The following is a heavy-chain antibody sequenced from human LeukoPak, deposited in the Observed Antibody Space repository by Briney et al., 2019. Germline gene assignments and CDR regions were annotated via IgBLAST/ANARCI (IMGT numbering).Heavy chain of an antibody. CDR2: ILSSIDGGTT. CDR1: GFTFSKAW. CDR3: ANGIRPNDY. Sequence: GGSLRLSCAVSGFTFSKAWMSWVRQTPGKGLEWVGRILSSIDGGTTDYAAPVKGRFTISRDDSKSTLYLQMNSLTTEDTAVYYCANGIRPNDYWGQGTQVTVSS. J-gene: IGHJ4*02. V-gene: IGHV3-15*01. D-gene: IGHD1-1*01.